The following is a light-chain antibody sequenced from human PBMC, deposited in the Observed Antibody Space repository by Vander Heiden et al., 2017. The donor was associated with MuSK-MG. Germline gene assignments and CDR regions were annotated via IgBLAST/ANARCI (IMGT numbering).Light chain of an antibody. CDR2: AAS. CDR3: QQSDIMPYT. Sequence: DIQMTQSPSSLSASVGDRVTITCRASQSISSYLNWYQQKPGKSPKLLIYAASTLQTGVPSRFSGSASGTDFTLTISSLQPEDFATYYCQQSDIMPYTFGQGTKLEIK. V-gene: IGKV1-39*01. J-gene: IGKJ2*01. CDR1: QSISSY.